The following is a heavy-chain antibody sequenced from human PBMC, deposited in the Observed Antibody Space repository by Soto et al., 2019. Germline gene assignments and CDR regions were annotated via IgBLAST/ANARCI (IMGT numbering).Heavy chain of an antibody. V-gene: IGHV1-69*01. CDR3: ARQPQDYDILTGYYKYYFDY. D-gene: IGHD3-9*01. J-gene: IGHJ4*02. CDR2: IIPIFGTA. CDR1: GGTFSSYA. Sequence: QVQLVQSGAEVKKPGSSVKVSCKASGGTFSSYAISWVRQAPGQGLEWMGGIIPIFGTANYAQKFQGRVTITADESKSTAYMELSSLRSEDTAVYYCARQPQDYDILTGYYKYYFDYWGQGTLVTVSS.